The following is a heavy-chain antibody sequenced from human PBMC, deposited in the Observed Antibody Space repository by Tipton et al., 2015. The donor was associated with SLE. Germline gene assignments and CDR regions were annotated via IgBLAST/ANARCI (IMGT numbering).Heavy chain of an antibody. D-gene: IGHD2-2*01. CDR2: IMPIFGTT. CDR3: ATHANASGTYCSSAGCYAFGI. V-gene: IGHV1-69*05. J-gene: IGHJ6*02. Sequence: QSGAEVKKPGSSVKVSCKASGGTLRSYAITWVRQAPGQGLEWMGGIMPIFGTTHHAQKFQGRLTIATDESMSIAYMELSSLRSEDTAVYYCATHANASGTYCSSAGCYAFGIWGQGTSVTISS. CDR1: GGTLRSYA.